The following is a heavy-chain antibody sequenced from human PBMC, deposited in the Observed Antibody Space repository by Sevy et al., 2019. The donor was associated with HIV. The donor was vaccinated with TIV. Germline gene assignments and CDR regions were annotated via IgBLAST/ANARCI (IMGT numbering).Heavy chain of an antibody. J-gene: IGHJ3*02. CDR2: IIPMFDTA. Sequence: ASVKVSCKASGGTFDTYTISWLRQAPGQGLEWMGGIIPMFDTANYAQKFQGRVTITADDSTNTAYMDLSSLRSEDSAVYYCARDRDIKFGGGDAFDIWGQGTMVTVSS. CDR3: ARDRDIKFGGGDAFDI. V-gene: IGHV1-69*13. D-gene: IGHD3-16*01. CDR1: GGTFDTYT.